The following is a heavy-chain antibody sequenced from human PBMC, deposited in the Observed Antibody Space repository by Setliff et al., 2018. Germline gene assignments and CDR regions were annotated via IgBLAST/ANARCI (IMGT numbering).Heavy chain of an antibody. CDR2: IIPITGTT. CDR3: ARGSIVGPTRGDFDF. V-gene: IGHV1-69*16. CDR1: GGTLTTFTTYS. D-gene: IGHD1-26*01. Sequence: ASVKVSCKASGGTLTTFTTYSLIWVRQAPGQGLEWMGGIIPITGTTNYAQRFQGRITISTDESSSTVYMEMSRLKSEDAAVYYCARGSIVGPTRGDFDFWGLGTLVTVSS. J-gene: IGHJ4*02.